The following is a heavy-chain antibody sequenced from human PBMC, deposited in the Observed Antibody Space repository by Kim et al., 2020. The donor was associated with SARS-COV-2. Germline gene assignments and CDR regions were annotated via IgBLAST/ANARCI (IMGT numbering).Heavy chain of an antibody. CDR3: VRDGLVAGNFDS. CDR2: I. V-gene: IGHV3-48*02. D-gene: IGHD6-19*01. J-gene: IGHJ4*02. Sequence: IYYADSVKGRFTISTDNAMKSLYLQMNSLRDDDTAVYYCVRDGLVAGNFDSWGQGTLVTVSS.